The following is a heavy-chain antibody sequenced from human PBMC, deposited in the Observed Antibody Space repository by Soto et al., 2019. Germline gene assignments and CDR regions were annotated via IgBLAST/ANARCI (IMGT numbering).Heavy chain of an antibody. CDR1: GGSISSYY. CDR2: IYYSGST. D-gene: IGHD1-26*01. Sequence: SETLSLTCTVSGGSISSYYWSWIRQPPGKGLEWIGYIYYSGSTNYNPSLKSRVTISVDTSKNQFSLKLSSVTAADTAVYYCARHGLRRSSWFDPWGQGTLVTVSS. CDR3: ARHGLRRSSWFDP. V-gene: IGHV4-59*08. J-gene: IGHJ5*02.